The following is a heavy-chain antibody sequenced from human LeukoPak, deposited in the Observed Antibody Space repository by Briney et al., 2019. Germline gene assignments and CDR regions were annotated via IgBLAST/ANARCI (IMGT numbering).Heavy chain of an antibody. CDR2: IYYSGST. CDR3: ARGSLWFGEPVDY. Sequence: PSETLSLTCTVSGGSISSSSYYWGWIRQPPGKGLEWIGSIYYSGSTYYNPSLKSRVTISVYTSKNQFSLKLSSVTAADTAVYYCARGSLWFGEPVDYWGQGTLVTVSS. D-gene: IGHD3-10*01. CDR1: GGSISSSSYY. J-gene: IGHJ4*02. V-gene: IGHV4-39*07.